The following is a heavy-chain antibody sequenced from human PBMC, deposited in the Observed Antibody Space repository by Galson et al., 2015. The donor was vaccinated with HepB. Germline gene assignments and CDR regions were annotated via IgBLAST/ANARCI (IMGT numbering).Heavy chain of an antibody. D-gene: IGHD3-22*01. V-gene: IGHV3-15*01. CDR1: GFPFNNAW. CDR3: TTSRYYDSSGYWAQPV. J-gene: IGHJ6*02. Sequence: SLRLSCAASGFPFNNAWMTWVRQAPGRGLEWVGRIKSKTDGETTDYAAPVKGRFTISRDDSKNTLYLQMNSLKTEDTAVYYCTTSRYYDSSGYWAQPVWGQGTTVTVSS. CDR2: IKSKTDGETT.